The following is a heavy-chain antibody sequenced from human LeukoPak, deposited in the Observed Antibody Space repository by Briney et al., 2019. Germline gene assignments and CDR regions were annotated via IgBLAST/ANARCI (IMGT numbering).Heavy chain of an antibody. Sequence: PGGSLRLSCAASGFTFSSSAMSWVRQAPGKGLEWVSNISGRGSGGSTYHADSVKGRFTISRDNSKNTLYLQMNSLRAEDTAVYYCAKEPQQELLWFGESYYFDYWGQGTLVTVSS. CDR1: GFTFSSSA. V-gene: IGHV3-23*01. D-gene: IGHD3-10*01. CDR2: ISGRGSGGST. J-gene: IGHJ4*02. CDR3: AKEPQQELLWFGESYYFDY.